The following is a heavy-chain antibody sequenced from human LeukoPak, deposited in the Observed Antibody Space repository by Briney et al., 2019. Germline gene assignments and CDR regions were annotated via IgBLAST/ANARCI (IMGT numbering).Heavy chain of an antibody. D-gene: IGHD6-13*01. CDR3: AREIPQQLVAMDV. CDR2: IKEDGSEK. Sequence: GGSLRLSCAASGFTFSRYWMSWGRQAPGKGLEWVANIKEDGSEKNHVDSVKGRFTISRDNAKNSLYLQMNSLRVEDTAVYYCAREIPQQLVAMDVWGQGTTVTVSS. V-gene: IGHV3-7*04. CDR1: GFTFSRYW. J-gene: IGHJ6*02.